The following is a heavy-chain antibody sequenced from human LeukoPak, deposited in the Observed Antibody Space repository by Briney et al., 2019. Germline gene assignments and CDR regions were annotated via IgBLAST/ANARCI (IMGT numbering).Heavy chain of an antibody. CDR1: GGSFSGYY. Sequence: PSETLSLTCAVYGGSFSGYYWSWIRQPPGKGLEWIGEINHSGSTNYNPSLKSRVTISVDTSKNQFSLKLSSVTAADTAVYYCARGSSTSYTSHGMDVWGQGTTVTVSS. D-gene: IGHD2-2*01. V-gene: IGHV4-34*01. J-gene: IGHJ6*02. CDR3: ARGSSTSYTSHGMDV. CDR2: INHSGST.